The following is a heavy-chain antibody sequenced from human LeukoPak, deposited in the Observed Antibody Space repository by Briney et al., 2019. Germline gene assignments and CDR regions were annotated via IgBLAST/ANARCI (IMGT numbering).Heavy chain of an antibody. V-gene: IGHV3-66*01. D-gene: IGHD2-21*02. CDR1: GFSISHFY. Sequence: SGGSLRLSCAASGFSISHFYMTWVRQTPGKGLDWVSVIYTGGGTNYGESVKGRFTISRDNSKNTLYLQMNCLRADDTAIYYCGRGQAYGGADCYSDGGQGTLVTVSA. CDR2: IYTGGGT. CDR3: GRGQAYGGADCYSD. J-gene: IGHJ4*02.